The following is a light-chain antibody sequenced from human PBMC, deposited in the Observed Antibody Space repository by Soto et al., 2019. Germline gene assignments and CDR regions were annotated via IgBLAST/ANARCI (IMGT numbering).Light chain of an antibody. Sequence: EIVLTQSPGTLSLSPGERATLSCMASQSVSSSYLVWYQQKPGQAPSLLIYGATSRVTGIPDRFSGSESGTDFTLTISRLEPEDFAVYYCQQYGSSPWTFGQGTKVDIK. J-gene: IGKJ1*01. CDR3: QQYGSSPWT. V-gene: IGKV3-20*01. CDR1: QSVSSSY. CDR2: GAT.